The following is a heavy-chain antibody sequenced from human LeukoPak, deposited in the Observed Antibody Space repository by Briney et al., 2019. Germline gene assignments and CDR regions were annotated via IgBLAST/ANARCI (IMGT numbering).Heavy chain of an antibody. Sequence: SETLSLTCTVSGGSITNYYWKWIRQPAGKGLEWIGRIYISGSTNYNPSLESRVTVSLDTSDNQFSLRLSSVTAADTAVYYCARSSDSSGWYGGGIFDYWGQGTLVTVSS. D-gene: IGHD6-19*01. CDR1: GGSITNYY. CDR2: IYISGST. CDR3: ARSSDSSGWYGGGIFDY. V-gene: IGHV4-4*07. J-gene: IGHJ4*02.